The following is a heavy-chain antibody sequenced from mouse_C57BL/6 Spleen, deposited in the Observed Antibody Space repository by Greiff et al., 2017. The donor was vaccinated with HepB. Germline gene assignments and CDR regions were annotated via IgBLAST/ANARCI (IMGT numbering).Heavy chain of an antibody. J-gene: IGHJ2*01. D-gene: IGHD1-1*01. V-gene: IGHV1-59*01. CDR2: IDPSDSYT. CDR1: GYTFTSYW. Sequence: QVQLKQPGAELVRPGTSVKLSCKASGYTFTSYWMHWVKQRPGQGLEWIGVIDPSDSYTNYNQKFKGKATLTVDTSSSTAYMQLSSLTSADSAVYYCARRGTTVVVFDYWGQGTTLTVSS. CDR3: ARRGTTVVVFDY.